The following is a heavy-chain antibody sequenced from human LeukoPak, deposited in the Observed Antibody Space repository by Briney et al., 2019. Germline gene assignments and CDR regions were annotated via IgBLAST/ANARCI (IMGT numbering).Heavy chain of an antibody. D-gene: IGHD4-17*01. J-gene: IGHJ4*02. CDR2: ISIYTGNS. Sequence: GASVKVSCKASGYTFSNHVLTWVRQAPGQGFEWMGRISIYTGNSNYAQKFQDRVTMTTDTSTSTAYMELRNLSSDDTAAYYCARTMTTMTTHGELDFWGQGTLVTVSS. CDR1: GYTFSNHV. CDR3: ARTMTTMTTHGELDF. V-gene: IGHV1-18*01.